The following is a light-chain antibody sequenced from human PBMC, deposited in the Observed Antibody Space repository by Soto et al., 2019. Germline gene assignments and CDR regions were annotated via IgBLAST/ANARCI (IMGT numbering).Light chain of an antibody. CDR3: QKYYNWPRT. CDR2: AAS. J-gene: IGKJ1*01. V-gene: IGKV1-39*01. Sequence: DIQMTQSPSSLSASVLYIVTITCRASQSINIYLNLYQQKPGKAPKLLIYAASSLQSGVPSRFSGSGSGTEFTLTISSLQPDDFATYYCQKYYNWPRTFGQGTKVDIK. CDR1: QSINIY.